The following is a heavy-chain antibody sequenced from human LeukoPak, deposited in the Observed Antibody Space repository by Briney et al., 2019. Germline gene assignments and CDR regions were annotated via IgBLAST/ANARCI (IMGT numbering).Heavy chain of an antibody. Sequence: SETLSLTCAVYGGSFSGYYWSWIRQPPGKGLEWIGEINHSGSTNYNPSLKSRVTMSVDTSKNQFSLKLSSVTAADTAVYYCATGLPYYDSSGYYAFDIWGQGTMVTVSS. CDR1: GGSFSGYY. CDR3: ATGLPYYDSSGYYAFDI. V-gene: IGHV4-34*01. D-gene: IGHD3-22*01. J-gene: IGHJ3*02. CDR2: INHSGST.